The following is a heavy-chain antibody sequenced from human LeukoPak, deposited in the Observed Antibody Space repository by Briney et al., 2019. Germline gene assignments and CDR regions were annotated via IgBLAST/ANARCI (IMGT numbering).Heavy chain of an antibody. D-gene: IGHD1-26*01. CDR1: GFSFSSYA. J-gene: IGHJ4*02. V-gene: IGHV3-64*01. CDR3: ARARGSFRPYYFDY. Sequence: PGGSLRLSCAASGFSFSSYAMHWVRQAPGKGLEYVSAISSNGGSTYYANSVKDRFTISRDDSKNALYPQMGGLRAEDMAVYYCARARGSFRPYYFDYWGQGTLVTVSS. CDR2: ISSNGGST.